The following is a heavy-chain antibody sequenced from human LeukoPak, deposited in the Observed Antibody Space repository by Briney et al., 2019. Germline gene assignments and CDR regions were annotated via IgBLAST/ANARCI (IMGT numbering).Heavy chain of an antibody. Sequence: ASVKVPCKASENTFTNYYMRWVRQAPGQGLEWLGIINPNGDRTNYAQTFQGRVTMTRDTSTTTVYMELSSLRSEDTAVYYCARDMSTRVTPISYAFDVWGQGTMVTVSS. J-gene: IGHJ3*01. CDR2: INPNGDRT. CDR3: ARDMSTRVTPISYAFDV. CDR1: ENTFTNYY. D-gene: IGHD4-23*01. V-gene: IGHV1-46*01.